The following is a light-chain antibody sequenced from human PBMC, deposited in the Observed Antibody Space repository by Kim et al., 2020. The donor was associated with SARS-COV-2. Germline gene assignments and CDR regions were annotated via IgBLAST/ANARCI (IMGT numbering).Light chain of an antibody. CDR1: SSNIGAGYD. J-gene: IGLJ2*01. CDR3: QSYDSSLSGSV. Sequence: QSVLTQPPSVSGAPGQRVTISCTGSSSNIGAGYDVHWYQQLPGTAPKLLIYGNSNRPSGVPDRFSGSKSGTSASLAITGLQAEDEADYYCQSYDSSLSGSVLGGETQLTVL. CDR2: GNS. V-gene: IGLV1-40*01.